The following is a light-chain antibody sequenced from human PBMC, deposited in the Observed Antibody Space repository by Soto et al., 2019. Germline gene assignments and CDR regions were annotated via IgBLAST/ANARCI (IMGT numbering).Light chain of an antibody. CDR1: QSVSSDF. CDR3: QQYDTSPIT. J-gene: IGKJ5*01. V-gene: IGKV3-20*01. Sequence: IVLTQSPGILSLSPGERATLSCRASQSVSSDFLAWYQQKPGQAPRLLIYGASTRATGLPDRFSGSGSETDYSRTISRLEPEDVELYYGQQYDTSPITFGQGTRLQIK. CDR2: GAS.